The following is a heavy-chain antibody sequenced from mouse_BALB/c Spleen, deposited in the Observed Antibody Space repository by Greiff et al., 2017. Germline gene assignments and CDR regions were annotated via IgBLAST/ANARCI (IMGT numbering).Heavy chain of an antibody. CDR1: GYSFTSYW. Sequence: VQLQQSGPQLVRPGASVKISCKASGYSFTSYWMHWVKQRPGQGLEWIGMIDPSDSETRLNQKFKDKATLTVDKSSSTAYMQLSSPTSEDSAVYYCARSDYYAMDYWGQGTSVTVSS. CDR2: IDPSDSET. J-gene: IGHJ4*01. CDR3: ARSDYYAMDY. V-gene: IGHV1S126*01.